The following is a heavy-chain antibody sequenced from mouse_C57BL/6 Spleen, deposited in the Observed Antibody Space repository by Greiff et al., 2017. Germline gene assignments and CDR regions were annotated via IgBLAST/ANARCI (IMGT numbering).Heavy chain of an antibody. CDR1: GFSLTSYG. D-gene: IGHD1-1*01. J-gene: IGHJ1*03. Sequence: QVQLQHSGPGLVQPSQSLSITCTVSGFSLTSYGVHWVRQSPGTGLEWLGVIWRGGSTDYNAAFMSRLSITKDNSKSQVFFKMNSLQADDTTIYXCAKNRGSNHWYFDVWCTGTTVTVSS. CDR2: IWRGGST. V-gene: IGHV2-5*01. CDR3: AKNRGSNHWYFDV.